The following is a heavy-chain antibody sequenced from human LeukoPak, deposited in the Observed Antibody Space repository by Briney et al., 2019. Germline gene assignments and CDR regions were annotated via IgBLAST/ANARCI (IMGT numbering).Heavy chain of an antibody. CDR3: ARDRNYEYSTGYFDY. V-gene: IGHV3-33*01. CDR1: GFTFRSYG. CDR2: IWYVGSNK. D-gene: IGHD2-8*02. Sequence: GGALRLSCAASGFTFRSYGMHWVRPAPGKGLEWVAVIWYVGSNKYYADSVKGRFSISRGNSKNTLYLKMNRLRAEDTAVYYCARDRNYEYSTGYFDYWGQGTLVTVSS. J-gene: IGHJ4*02.